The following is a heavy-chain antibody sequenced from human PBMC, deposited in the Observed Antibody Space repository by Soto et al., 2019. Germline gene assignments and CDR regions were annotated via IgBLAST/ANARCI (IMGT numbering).Heavy chain of an antibody. V-gene: IGHV4-30-2*01. J-gene: IGHJ4*02. Sequence: QLQLQESGSGLVKPSQTLSLTCAVSGGSISSGGYSWSWIRQPPGKGLEWLGYIYHRGSTDYNPYLKRRVHISVHRSKTHFSLNLSSVTAAVTAVYCCARGGDSPNNFDYWGQGTLVTVSS. D-gene: IGHD2-21*02. CDR1: GGSISSGGYS. CDR3: ARGGDSPNNFDY. CDR2: IYHRGST.